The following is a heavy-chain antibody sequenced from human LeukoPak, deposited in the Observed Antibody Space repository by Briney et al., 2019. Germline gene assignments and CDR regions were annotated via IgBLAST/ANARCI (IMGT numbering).Heavy chain of an antibody. CDR3: ATQREGISWSPDY. CDR2: ISYDGSDK. CDR1: GFTFGSYG. D-gene: IGHD6-13*01. V-gene: IGHV3-30*03. Sequence: GGSLRLSCAASGFTFGSYGMHWVRQAPGKGLEWVAVISYDGSDKYYADSVKGRFTISRDNSKNTLYLQMNSLRADDTAVYYCATQREGISWSPDYWGQGTLGTVSS. J-gene: IGHJ4*02.